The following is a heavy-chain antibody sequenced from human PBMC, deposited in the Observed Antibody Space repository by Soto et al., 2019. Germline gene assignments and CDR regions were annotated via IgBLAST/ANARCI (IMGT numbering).Heavy chain of an antibody. Sequence: GGSLRLSCAVSGFTFSSYWMSWVRQAPGKGLEWVANIKQDGSEKYYVDSVKGRFTISRDNAKNSLYLQMNSLRAEDTAVYYCASFSYDYIWGSYRSPLDVWGKGTTVTVSS. D-gene: IGHD3-16*02. V-gene: IGHV3-7*01. CDR2: IKQDGSEK. CDR1: GFTFSSYW. CDR3: ASFSYDYIWGSYRSPLDV. J-gene: IGHJ6*04.